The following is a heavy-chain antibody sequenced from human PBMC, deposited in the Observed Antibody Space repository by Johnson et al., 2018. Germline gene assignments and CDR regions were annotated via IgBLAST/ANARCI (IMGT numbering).Heavy chain of an antibody. V-gene: IGHV3-9*01. CDR3: TKDAGWKVGFDI. D-gene: IGHD1-1*01. J-gene: IGHJ3*02. CDR1: GFAFDDSA. Sequence: EVQLVESGGGSVQPGRSLRLSCTASGFAFDDSAMHWVRQAPGKGLAWVSGISWNSIREDYADSVKGRFTIYREKDKNSLYLQMNSLRPGDTALYYCTKDAGWKVGFDIWGQGTMVTVSS. CDR2: ISWNSIRE.